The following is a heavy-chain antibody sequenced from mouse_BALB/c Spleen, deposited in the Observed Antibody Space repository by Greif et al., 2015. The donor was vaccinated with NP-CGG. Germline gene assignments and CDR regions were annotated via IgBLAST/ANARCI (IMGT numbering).Heavy chain of an antibody. J-gene: IGHJ4*01. CDR2: IYPGDGST. CDR3: AREGIIYDGSTTGAMDY. Sequence: VKVVESGPELVKPGASVKMSCKASGYTFTSYYIHWVKQRPGQGLEWIGWIYPGDGSTKYNEKFKGRTTLTADKSSSTAYMLLSSLTSEGSAIYFCAREGIIYDGSTTGAMDYWGQGTSVTVSS. V-gene: IGHV1S56*01. CDR1: GYTFTSYY. D-gene: IGHD2-3*01.